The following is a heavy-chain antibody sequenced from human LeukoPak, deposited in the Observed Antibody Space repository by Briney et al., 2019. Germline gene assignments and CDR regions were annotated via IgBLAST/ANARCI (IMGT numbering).Heavy chain of an antibody. V-gene: IGHV3-7*01. CDR2: IKLDGSEK. Sequence: GGSLRLSCAASGFTFSSYWMSWVRQAPGKGLEWVANIKLDGSEKYYVDSVKGRFTISRDNAKNSLYLQMNSLRAEDTAVYYCARDQITLQGNGGYVEPKYYYYMDVWGKGTTVTVSS. J-gene: IGHJ6*03. D-gene: IGHD5-12*01. CDR3: ARDQITLQGNGGYVEPKYYYYMDV. CDR1: GFTFSSYW.